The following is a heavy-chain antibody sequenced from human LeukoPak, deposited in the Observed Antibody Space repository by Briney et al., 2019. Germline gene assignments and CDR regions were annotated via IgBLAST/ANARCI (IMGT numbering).Heavy chain of an antibody. V-gene: IGHV4-59*01. CDR2: IYYSGST. J-gene: IGHJ4*02. CDR3: ARASGSYPYYFDY. Sequence: SETLSLTCAVYGGSFSGYYWSWIRQPPGKGLEWIGYIYYSGSTNYNPSLKSRVIISIDTSKNQFSLKLSSVTAADTAVYYCARASGSYPYYFDYWGQGTLVTVSS. CDR1: GGSFSGYY. D-gene: IGHD1-26*01.